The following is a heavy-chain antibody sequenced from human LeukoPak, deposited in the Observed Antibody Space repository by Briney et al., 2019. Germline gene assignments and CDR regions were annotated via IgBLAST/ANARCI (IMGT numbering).Heavy chain of an antibody. CDR3: ARSLDYDFWSGYYFYFDY. J-gene: IGHJ4*02. V-gene: IGHV3-7*01. Sequence: GGSLRLSCAASGITFSNAWMSWVRQAPGKGLEWVANIKQDGSEKYYVDSVKGRFTISRDNAKNSLYLQMNSLRAEDTAVYYCARSLDYDFWSGYYFYFDYWGQGTLVTVSS. CDR1: GITFSNAW. D-gene: IGHD3-3*01. CDR2: IKQDGSEK.